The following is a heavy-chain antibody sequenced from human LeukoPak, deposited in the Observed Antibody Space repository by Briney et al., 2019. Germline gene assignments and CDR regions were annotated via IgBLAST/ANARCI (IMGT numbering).Heavy chain of an antibody. CDR1: GYTFTSYG. Sequence: ASVEVSCKASGYTFTSYGISWVRQAPGQGLEWMGWISAYNGNTNYAQKLQGRVTMTTDTSTSTAYMELRSLRSDDTAVYYCARVIAAAGTEWFDPWGQGTLVTVSS. CDR2: ISAYNGNT. V-gene: IGHV1-18*01. CDR3: ARVIAAAGTEWFDP. D-gene: IGHD6-13*01. J-gene: IGHJ5*02.